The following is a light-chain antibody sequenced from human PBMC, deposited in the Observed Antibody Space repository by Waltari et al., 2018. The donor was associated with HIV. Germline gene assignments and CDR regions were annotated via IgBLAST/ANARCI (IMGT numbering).Light chain of an antibody. CDR3: CSHAGNFIFA. J-gene: IGLJ1*01. Sequence: QSALTQPHSVSGSPGQSLTISCTGTSSSVDTFVSWYQQHPGKAPKVIIYDVNKRPPGVPDRFSGSKSGNTAFLTISGLQAEDEAEYHCCSHAGNFIFAFGSGTKVTVL. CDR2: DVN. V-gene: IGLV2-11*01. CDR1: SSSVDTF.